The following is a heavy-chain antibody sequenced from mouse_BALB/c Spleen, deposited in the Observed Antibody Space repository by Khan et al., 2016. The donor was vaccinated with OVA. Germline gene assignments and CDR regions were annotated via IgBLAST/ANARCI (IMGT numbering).Heavy chain of an antibody. Sequence: VQLQQSGPELVKPGASVKISCKASGYSFTGYFMNWVMQSHGKSLEWIGLINPHIGETFYNQKFKDKATLTVDESSSTAHMELRSLASEVSAVYYCARKTGSDFDYWGQGTTLTVSS. D-gene: IGHD1-1*01. CDR1: GYSFTGYF. J-gene: IGHJ2*01. CDR2: INPHIGET. V-gene: IGHV1-20*02. CDR3: ARKTGSDFDY.